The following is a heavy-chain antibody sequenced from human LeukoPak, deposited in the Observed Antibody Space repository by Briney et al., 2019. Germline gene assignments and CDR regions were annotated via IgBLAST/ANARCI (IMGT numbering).Heavy chain of an antibody. CDR1: GFTFSSYS. D-gene: IGHD5-18*01. CDR3: ARDPGDTAWNY. J-gene: IGHJ4*02. CDR2: SSSSSSYI. V-gene: IGHV3-21*01. Sequence: PGGSLRLSCAASGFTFSSYSMHWVRQAPGKGLEWVSSSSSSSSYIYYADSVKGRFTISRDNAKNSLYLQMNSLRAEDTAVYYCARDPGDTAWNYWGQGTLVTVSS.